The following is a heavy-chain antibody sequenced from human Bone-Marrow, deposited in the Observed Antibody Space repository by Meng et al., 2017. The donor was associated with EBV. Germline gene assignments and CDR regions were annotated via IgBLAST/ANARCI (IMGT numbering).Heavy chain of an antibody. CDR1: GGSFSGFY. D-gene: IGHD3-9*01. CDR2: IKHSGST. Sequence: QGQSQQWGGGMLKPSETLSMTCVVNGGSFSGFYWSWIRQAPGKGLEWIGEIKHSGSTNYNPSLKNRVTISVDPSKNQFSLRLSSVTAADTAVYYCARATGGSTGYFRWGQGTLVTVSS. V-gene: IGHV4-34*01. CDR3: ARATGGSTGYFR. J-gene: IGHJ4*02.